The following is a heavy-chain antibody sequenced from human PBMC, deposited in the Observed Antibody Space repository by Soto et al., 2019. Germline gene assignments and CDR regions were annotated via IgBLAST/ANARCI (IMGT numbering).Heavy chain of an antibody. J-gene: IGHJ4*02. CDR1: GYTFTHFW. D-gene: IGHD3-10*01. CDR2: IDPGDSSA. V-gene: IGHV5-10-1*01. CDR3: ARHSSYYFD. Sequence: EVLLVQSGAEVKKPGESLRISCQTSGYTFTHFWISWLRQMPGAGLEWMGRIDPGDSSANYSPSFQGHVTISVDKSIATAFLEWNSLKASDTAMYYCARHSSYYFDWGQGTLVTVSS.